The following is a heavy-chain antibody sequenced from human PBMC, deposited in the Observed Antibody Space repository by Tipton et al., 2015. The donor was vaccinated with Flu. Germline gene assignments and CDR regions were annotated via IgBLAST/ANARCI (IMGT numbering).Heavy chain of an antibody. CDR1: GYSISSGYY. CDR3: ARDGHIHWGPLDY. Sequence: TLSLTCTVSGYSISSGYYWGWIRQPPGKGLEWIGSIYYSGSTYYNPSLKSRVTISVDTSKNQFSLKLSSVTAADTAVYYCARDGHIHWGPLDYWGQGTLVTVSS. J-gene: IGHJ4*02. V-gene: IGHV4-38-2*02. CDR2: IYYSGST. D-gene: IGHD7-27*01.